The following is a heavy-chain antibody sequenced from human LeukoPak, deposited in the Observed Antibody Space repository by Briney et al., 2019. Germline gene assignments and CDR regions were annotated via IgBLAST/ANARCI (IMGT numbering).Heavy chain of an antibody. D-gene: IGHD1-26*01. CDR1: GDSIGSGTFC. Sequence: SQTLSLTCPVSGDSIGSGTFCWNWVRQPAGTGLEWIGRICASGSTYYNPSLKSRVTISVDTSKNQFSLKLSSVTAADTAVYYCAGQTEGELPPGYWGQGTLVTVSS. CDR2: ICASGST. V-gene: IGHV4-61*02. J-gene: IGHJ4*02. CDR3: AGQTEGELPPGY.